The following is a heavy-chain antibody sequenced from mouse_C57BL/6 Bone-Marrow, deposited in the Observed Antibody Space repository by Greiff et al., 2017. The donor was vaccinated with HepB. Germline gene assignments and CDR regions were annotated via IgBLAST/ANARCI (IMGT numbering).Heavy chain of an antibody. V-gene: IGHV5-12*01. Sequence: EVQRVESGGGLVQPGGSLKLSCAASGFTFSDYYMYWVRQTPEKRLEWVAYISNGGGSTYYPDTVKGRFTISRDNAKNTLYLQMSRLKSEDTAMYYCARHGHYDRAWFAYWGQGTLVTVSA. J-gene: IGHJ3*01. D-gene: IGHD2-4*01. CDR3: ARHGHYDRAWFAY. CDR2: ISNGGGST. CDR1: GFTFSDYY.